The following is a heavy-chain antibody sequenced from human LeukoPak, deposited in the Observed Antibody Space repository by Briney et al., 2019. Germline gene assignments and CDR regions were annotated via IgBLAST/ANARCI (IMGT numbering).Heavy chain of an antibody. CDR1: QFSFTNNW. D-gene: IGHD1-26*01. J-gene: IGHJ3*02. Sequence: GGSLRLFCVGSQFSFTNNWMHWVRQVPGKGLMWVSRISRDGTVTDYADSVKGRFAISRDNAKNTLYLEMNSLRGEDTGLFYCVREVGAPGSFDIWGQGTLVTVSS. CDR2: ISRDGTVT. CDR3: VREVGAPGSFDI. V-gene: IGHV3-74*01.